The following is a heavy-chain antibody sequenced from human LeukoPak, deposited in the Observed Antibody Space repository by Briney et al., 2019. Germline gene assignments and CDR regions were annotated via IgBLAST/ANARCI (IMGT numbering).Heavy chain of an antibody. CDR3: ARGDYFGSGLGD. V-gene: IGHV4-59*01. J-gene: IGHJ4*02. CDR1: GGSISSYY. CDR2: IYYTGST. D-gene: IGHD3-10*01. Sequence: PSETLSLTCTVSGGSISSYYWGWIRQPPGKGLEWIRYIYYTGSTNCNPSLRSRVTISVDSSKNQFSLKVNSVTAADTAVYYCARGDYFGSGLGDWGQGTLVTVSS.